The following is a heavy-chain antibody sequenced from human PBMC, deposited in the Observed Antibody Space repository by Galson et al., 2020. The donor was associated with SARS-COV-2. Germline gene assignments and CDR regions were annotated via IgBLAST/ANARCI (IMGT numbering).Heavy chain of an antibody. V-gene: IGHV3-43D*03. CDR2: ISWDGGST. CDR1: GFTFDDYA. Sequence: GGSLRLSCAASGFTFDDYAMHWVRQAPGKGLEWLSLISWDGGSTYYADSVKGRFTISRDNNTNSLYLQMNSLRAEDTALYYCAKSGGTYCSSTSCYYYYYMDVWGKGTTVTVSS. D-gene: IGHD2-2*01. J-gene: IGHJ6*03. CDR3: AKSGGTYCSSTSCYYYYYMDV.